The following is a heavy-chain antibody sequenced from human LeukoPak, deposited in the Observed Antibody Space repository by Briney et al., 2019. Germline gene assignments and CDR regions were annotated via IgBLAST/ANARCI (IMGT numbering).Heavy chain of an antibody. CDR2: ISYDGSNK. Sequence: GGSLRLSCAASGFTFSSYAMHWVRQAPGKGLEWVAVISYDGSNKYYADSVKGRFTISRDNSKNTLYLQMNSLRAEDTAVYYCARDRGAAVPFDYWGQGTLVTVSS. CDR3: ARDRGAAVPFDY. J-gene: IGHJ4*02. D-gene: IGHD6-13*01. CDR1: GFTFSSYA. V-gene: IGHV3-30*04.